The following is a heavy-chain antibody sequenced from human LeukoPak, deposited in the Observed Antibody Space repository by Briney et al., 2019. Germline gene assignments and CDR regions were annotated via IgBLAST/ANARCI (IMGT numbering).Heavy chain of an antibody. CDR1: GGSFSGFY. Sequence: SSETLSLTCAVYGGSFSGFYWTWIRQPPGKGLEWIGEINHSGSTNYNPSLESRVTISVDTSKNQFSLKLSSVTAADTAVYYCARDRWNENWFDPWGQGTLVTVSS. D-gene: IGHD1-1*01. CDR3: ARDRWNENWFDP. V-gene: IGHV4-34*01. CDR2: INHSGST. J-gene: IGHJ5*02.